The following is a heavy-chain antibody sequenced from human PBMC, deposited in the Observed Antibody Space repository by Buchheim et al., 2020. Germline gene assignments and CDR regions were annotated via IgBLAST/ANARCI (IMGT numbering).Heavy chain of an antibody. J-gene: IGHJ5*02. D-gene: IGHD3-16*02. CDR1: GGSFSGYY. V-gene: IGHV4-34*01. Sequence: QVQLQRWGAGLLKPSETLSLTCAVYGGSFSGYYWSWIRQPPGKGLEWIGELNHSGSTNYNPSLKSGVTIPLHTSKHQFSLKLSSVTAADTAVYYCARAYDYIWGSYRSPNWFDPWGQGTL. CDR3: ARAYDYIWGSYRSPNWFDP. CDR2: LNHSGST.